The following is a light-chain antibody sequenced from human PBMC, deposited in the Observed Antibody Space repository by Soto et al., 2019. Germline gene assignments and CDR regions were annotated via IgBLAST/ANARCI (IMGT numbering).Light chain of an antibody. CDR2: EVS. V-gene: IGLV2-14*01. CDR3: SSYTSSSTLYV. J-gene: IGLJ1*01. CDR1: SSDVGGYNY. Sequence: QSALTQPASVSGSPGQSITISCTGTSSDVGGYNYVSWYQQYPGKVPKVVIYEVSNRAGDSNRFSGSKSGNTASLTISGLQAEDEADYYCSSYTSSSTLYVFGTGTKLTVL.